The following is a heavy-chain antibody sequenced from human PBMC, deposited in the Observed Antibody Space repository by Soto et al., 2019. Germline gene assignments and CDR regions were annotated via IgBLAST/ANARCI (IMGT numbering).Heavy chain of an antibody. J-gene: IGHJ3*02. CDR3: AKARTGITGTIDAFDI. CDR2: ISWNSGSI. V-gene: IGHV3-9*01. Sequence: EVQLVESGGGLVQPGRSLRLSCAASGFTFDDYAMHWVRQAPGKGLEWVSGISWNSGSIGYADSVKGRFTISRDNAKNFLYLQMNSLRAEDTALYYCAKARTGITGTIDAFDIWGQGTMLTVSS. CDR1: GFTFDDYA. D-gene: IGHD1-20*01.